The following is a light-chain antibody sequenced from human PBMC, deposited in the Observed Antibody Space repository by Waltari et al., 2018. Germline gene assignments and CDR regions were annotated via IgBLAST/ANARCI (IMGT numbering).Light chain of an antibody. CDR3: CLYAGSYTWV. V-gene: IGLV2-11*01. Sequence: QSALTQPRSVSGSPGQSVTIPCTGTSSDVGGYNYVSWYQHHPGKAPKLMIYDVSKRPSGVPDRFSGSKSGNTASLTISGLQAEDEADYYCCLYAGSYTWVFGGGTKLTVL. CDR1: SSDVGGYNY. J-gene: IGLJ3*02. CDR2: DVS.